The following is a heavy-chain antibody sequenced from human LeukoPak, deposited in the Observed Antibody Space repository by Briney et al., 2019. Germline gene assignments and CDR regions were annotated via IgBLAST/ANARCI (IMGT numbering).Heavy chain of an antibody. CDR2: IIPIFGTA. Sequence: SVTVSCKASGGTFSSYAISWVRQAPGQGLEWMGGIIPIFGTANYAQKFQGRVTITADESTSTAYMELSSLRSEDTAVYHCARGANYYGSGNNWFDPWGQGTLVTVSS. CDR3: ARGANYYGSGNNWFDP. J-gene: IGHJ5*02. V-gene: IGHV1-69*01. CDR1: GGTFSSYA. D-gene: IGHD3-10*01.